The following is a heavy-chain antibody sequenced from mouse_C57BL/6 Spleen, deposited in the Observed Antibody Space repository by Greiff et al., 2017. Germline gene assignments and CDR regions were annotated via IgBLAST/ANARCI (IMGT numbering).Heavy chain of an antibody. D-gene: IGHD2-3*01. CDR1: GYTFTDYN. J-gene: IGHJ1*03. V-gene: IGHV1-22*01. Sequence: EVKLMESGPELVKPGASVKMSCKASGYTFTDYNMHWVKQSHGKSLEWIGYINPNNGGTSYNQKFKGKATLTVNKSSSTAYMELRSLTSEDSAVYYCARYYDGYDWYFDVWGTGTTVTVSS. CDR3: ARYYDGYDWYFDV. CDR2: INPNNGGT.